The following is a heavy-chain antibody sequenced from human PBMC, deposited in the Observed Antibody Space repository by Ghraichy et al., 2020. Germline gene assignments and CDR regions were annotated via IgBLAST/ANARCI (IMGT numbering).Heavy chain of an antibody. CDR3: TTDEVADWGYFDS. V-gene: IGHV3-15*01. Sequence: LSLTCAVSGFTLGNAWMTWVRQAPGKGLEWVGRIKSKKDGGTTDYAAPVKGRFAISRDDSKNTLFLQMNSLKTEDTAVYYCTTDEVADWGYFDSRGQGALVTVSS. J-gene: IGHJ4*02. CDR1: GFTLGNAW. D-gene: IGHD6-19*01. CDR2: IKSKKDGGTT.